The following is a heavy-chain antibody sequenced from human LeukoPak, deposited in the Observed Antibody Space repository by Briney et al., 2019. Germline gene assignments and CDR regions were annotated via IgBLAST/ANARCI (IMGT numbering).Heavy chain of an antibody. CDR1: GFTFSSYA. D-gene: IGHD3/OR15-3a*01. CDR2: ISGSGGST. V-gene: IGHV3-23*01. CDR3: AKPKFPGRGLVMLFDY. J-gene: IGHJ4*02. Sequence: GGSLRLSCAASGFTFSSYAMRWVRQAPGKGLEWVSAISGSGGSTYYADSVKGRFTISRDNSKNTLYLQMNSLRAEDTAVYYCAKPKFPGRGLVMLFDYWGQGTLVTVSS.